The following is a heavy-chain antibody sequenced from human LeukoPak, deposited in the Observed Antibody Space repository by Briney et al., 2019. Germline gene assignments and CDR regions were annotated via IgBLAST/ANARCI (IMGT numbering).Heavy chain of an antibody. D-gene: IGHD3-22*01. CDR3: ARRNYYDSSGPDAFDI. CDR1: GFTVSSNY. J-gene: IGHJ3*02. V-gene: IGHV3-53*04. Sequence: GGSLRLSCAASGFTVSSNYMSWVRQAPGKGLEWVSVIYSGGSTYYADSVKGRFTISRHNSKNTPYLQMNSLRAEDTAVYYCARRNYYDSSGPDAFDIWGQGTMVTVSS. CDR2: IYSGGST.